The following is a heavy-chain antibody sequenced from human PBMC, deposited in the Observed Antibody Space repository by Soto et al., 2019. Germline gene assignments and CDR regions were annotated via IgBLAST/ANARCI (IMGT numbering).Heavy chain of an antibody. CDR1: GFTFRSFT. J-gene: IGHJ5*02. V-gene: IGHV3-21*01. D-gene: IGHD6-13*01. CDR3: TRNASRDSSARGWFDP. CDR2: ISSNSAYI. Sequence: GGSLRLSCAASGFTFRSFTMNWVRQAPGKGLEWVSTISSNSAYIYYTDALRGRFTISRDNAKNSLHLQMNSLRAEDTAVYYCTRNASRDSSARGWFDPWGPGTLVTVSS.